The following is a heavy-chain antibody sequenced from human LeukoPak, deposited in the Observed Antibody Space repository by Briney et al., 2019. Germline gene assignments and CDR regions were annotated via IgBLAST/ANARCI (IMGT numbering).Heavy chain of an antibody. CDR1: GGSISSSTYY. CDR2: IYYSGST. J-gene: IGHJ4*02. Sequence: SETLSLTCTVSGGSISSSTYYWGWIRQPPGKGLEWIGSIYYSGSTYYNSSLRSRVTISVDTSKNQFSLKLSSVTAADTAVYYCVAGRITMIVVVITGLFDYWGQGTLVTVSS. CDR3: VAGRITMIVVVITGLFDY. D-gene: IGHD3-22*01. V-gene: IGHV4-39*07.